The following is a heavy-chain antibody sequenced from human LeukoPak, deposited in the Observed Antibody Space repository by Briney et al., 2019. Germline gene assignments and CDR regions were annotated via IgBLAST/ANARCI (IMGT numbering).Heavy chain of an antibody. CDR3: ASLARFSGSYHGVDY. J-gene: IGHJ4*02. CDR1: GFTFSSYA. Sequence: GGSLRLSWAASGFTFSSYAMSWVRQAPEKGLEWVSAIGASGGPTFYSDSVRGRFTISRDNSKNTLYLQLNSLRAEDTAVYYCASLARFSGSYHGVDYWGQGTLVTVSS. V-gene: IGHV3-23*01. D-gene: IGHD1-26*01. CDR2: IGASGGPT.